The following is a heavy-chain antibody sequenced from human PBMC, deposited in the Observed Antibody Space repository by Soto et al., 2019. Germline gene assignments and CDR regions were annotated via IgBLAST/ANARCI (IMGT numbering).Heavy chain of an antibody. V-gene: IGHV4-59*01. Sequence: QVQLQESGPGLVKPSETLSLTCTVSGGSISSYYWSWIRQPPGQGLEWIGYIYYSGSTNYNPSLMSRVTISVDTSKNQFSLKLSSVTAADTAVYYCARGGYSYGGTYFDYWGQGTLVTVSS. CDR2: IYYSGST. J-gene: IGHJ4*02. CDR1: GGSISSYY. CDR3: ARGGYSYGGTYFDY. D-gene: IGHD5-18*01.